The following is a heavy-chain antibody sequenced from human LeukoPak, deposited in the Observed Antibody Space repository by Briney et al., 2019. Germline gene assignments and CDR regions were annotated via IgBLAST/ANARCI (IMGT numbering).Heavy chain of an antibody. J-gene: IGHJ6*03. CDR2: IYTSGST. CDR1: GGSISSYY. D-gene: IGHD6-19*01. V-gene: IGHV4-4*07. Sequence: SETLSLTCTVSGGSISSYYWSWIRQPAGKGLEWIGRIYTSGSTNYNPSLKSRVTMSVDTSKNQFSLKLSSVTAADTAVYYCATSGTVAGTVPYYYYYMDVWGKGTTVTVSS. CDR3: ATSGTVAGTVPYYYYYMDV.